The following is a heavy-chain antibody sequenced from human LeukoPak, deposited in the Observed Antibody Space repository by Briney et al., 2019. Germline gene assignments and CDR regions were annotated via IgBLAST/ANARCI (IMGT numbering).Heavy chain of an antibody. CDR1: GFPSSSHN. V-gene: IGHV3-21*01. J-gene: IGHJ4*02. CDR2: ISSGSSYI. D-gene: IGHD3-10*01. Sequence: GGSLRLSCAASGFPSSSHNMNWVRQAPGKGLEWVSSISSGSSYIYFADSLKGRFTISRDNAKNSLYLQINSLRAEDTAVYYCAAGSSNSGFDYWGQGTLVTVSS. CDR3: AAGSSNSGFDY.